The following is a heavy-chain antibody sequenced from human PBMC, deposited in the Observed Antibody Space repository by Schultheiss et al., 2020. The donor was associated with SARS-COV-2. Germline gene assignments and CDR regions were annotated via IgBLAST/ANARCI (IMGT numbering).Heavy chain of an antibody. D-gene: IGHD4-17*01. V-gene: IGHV3-15*01. CDR2: IKSKIEDGTT. CDR1: GFTFSNAW. J-gene: IGHJ4*02. Sequence: GESLKISCVASGFTFSNAWMSWVRQAPGKGLEWVGRIKSKIEDGTTDYAAPVKGRFTISRDDSKNTLYLQMNSLKTEDTAVYYCTTDSAVTTASDYWGQGTLVTVSS. CDR3: TTDSAVTTASDY.